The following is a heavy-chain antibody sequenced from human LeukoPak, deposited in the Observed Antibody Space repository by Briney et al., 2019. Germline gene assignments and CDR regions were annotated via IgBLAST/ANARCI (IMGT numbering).Heavy chain of an antibody. V-gene: IGHV1-46*01. J-gene: IGHJ6*04. Sequence: ASVKVSCKASGYTFTSYYMHWVRQAPGQGLEWMGIINPSGGSTSYAQKFQGRVTMTRDTSTSTVYMELSSLRSEDTAVYYCARAVVAATSYYYGMDVWGKGTTVTVSS. D-gene: IGHD2-15*01. CDR3: ARAVVAATSYYYGMDV. CDR1: GYTFTSYY. CDR2: INPSGGST.